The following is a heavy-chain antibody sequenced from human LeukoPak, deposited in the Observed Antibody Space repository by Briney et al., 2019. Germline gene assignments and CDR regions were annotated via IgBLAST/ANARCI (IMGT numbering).Heavy chain of an antibody. CDR1: RVSISDYE. D-gene: IGHD6-19*01. Sequence: SETLSLTCTVARVSISDYEWSWIRQPPGKGLEWIGFISYSGSTTYNPALKSRVTMSRDTSKNQFSLELSSVTAADTAVYYCTKYSSGWHTFQHWGQGTMITVSS. CDR2: ISYSGST. J-gene: IGHJ1*01. V-gene: IGHV4-59*01. CDR3: TKYSSGWHTFQH.